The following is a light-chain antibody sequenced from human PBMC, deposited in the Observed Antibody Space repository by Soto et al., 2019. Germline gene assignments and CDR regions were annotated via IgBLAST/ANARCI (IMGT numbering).Light chain of an antibody. CDR1: QSVGSN. V-gene: IGKV3D-15*01. CDR3: QQYNSWPPLT. J-gene: IGKJ4*01. Sequence: EIVMTQSPVTLSVSPGGRAILSCRASQSVGSNLAWYRQKPGQAPRLLIYGASTRATGIPARFSGSGSGTEFTLTISSLQSEDSAVYYCQQYNSWPPLTFGGGTKVEIK. CDR2: GAS.